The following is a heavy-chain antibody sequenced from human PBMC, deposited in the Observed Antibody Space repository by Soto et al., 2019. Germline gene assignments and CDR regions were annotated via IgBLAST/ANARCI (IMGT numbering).Heavy chain of an antibody. J-gene: IGHJ2*01. D-gene: IGHD1-26*01. Sequence: EVQLVESGGGLVQPGGSLRLSCAASGFTVSSSYMGWVRQAPGKGLEWVSSIYSGGNTYYADSVRGRFTISTDNSKDTLYLQMNSLRVDHTAMYYCARHVGFYWYFDLWGRGTLVTVSS. CDR2: IYSGGNT. CDR1: GFTVSSSY. CDR3: ARHVGFYWYFDL. V-gene: IGHV3-66*04.